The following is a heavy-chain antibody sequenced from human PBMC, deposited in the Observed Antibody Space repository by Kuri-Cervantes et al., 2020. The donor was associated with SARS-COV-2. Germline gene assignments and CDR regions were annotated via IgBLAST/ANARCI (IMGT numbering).Heavy chain of an antibody. D-gene: IGHD6-19*01. V-gene: IGHV4-39*06. CDR1: GGSISNSSYY. CDR3: TRNPLWDGGWYPPDY. Sequence: SETLSLTCTVSGGSISNSSYYWGWIRQPPGKGLEWIGSIYYSGSTYYNPSHKSRITITVDTSKNQFPLMLSSVTAADTAVYYCTRNPLWDGGWYPPDYWGQGTLVTVSS. CDR2: IYYSGST. J-gene: IGHJ4*02.